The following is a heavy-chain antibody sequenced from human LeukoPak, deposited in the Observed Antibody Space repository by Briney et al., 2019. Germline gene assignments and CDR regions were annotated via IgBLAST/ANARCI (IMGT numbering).Heavy chain of an antibody. Sequence: GGSLRLSCAASGFTFSSYSMNWVRQAPGKGLEWVGRIKSKTDGGTTDYAAPVKGRFTISRDDSKNTLYLQMNSLKTEDTAVYYCARGKRYSSSWFYNRFDPWGQGTLVTVSS. V-gene: IGHV3-15*01. J-gene: IGHJ5*02. CDR2: IKSKTDGGTT. CDR3: ARGKRYSSSWFYNRFDP. D-gene: IGHD6-13*01. CDR1: GFTFSSYS.